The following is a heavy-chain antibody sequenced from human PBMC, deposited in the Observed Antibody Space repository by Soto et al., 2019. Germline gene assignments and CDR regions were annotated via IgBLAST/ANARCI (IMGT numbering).Heavy chain of an antibody. V-gene: IGHV2-70*01. CDR1: GFSLSTSGMC. CDR2: IDWDDDK. J-gene: IGHJ4*02. CDR3: ARHHSYYYGSSGPFDY. D-gene: IGHD3-22*01. Sequence: SGPTLVNPTQTLTLTCTFSGFSLSTSGMCVSWIRQPPGKALEWLALIDWDDDKYYSTSLKTRLTISKDTSKNQVVLTMTNMDPVDTATYYCARHHSYYYGSSGPFDYWGQGTLVTVSS.